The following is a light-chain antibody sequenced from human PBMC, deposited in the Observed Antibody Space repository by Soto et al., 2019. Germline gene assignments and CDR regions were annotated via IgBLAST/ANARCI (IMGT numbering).Light chain of an antibody. CDR3: QQYDNSPWA. Sequence: EIVLTQSPGTLSLSPGERATVSCRASQSVSSSYLAWYQQKPGQAPRLLIYGASSRATGIPDRFSGSGSGTDFTLTISRLEAEDVAVYYCQQYDNSPWAFGQGTKVEIK. V-gene: IGKV3-20*01. CDR2: GAS. J-gene: IGKJ1*01. CDR1: QSVSSSY.